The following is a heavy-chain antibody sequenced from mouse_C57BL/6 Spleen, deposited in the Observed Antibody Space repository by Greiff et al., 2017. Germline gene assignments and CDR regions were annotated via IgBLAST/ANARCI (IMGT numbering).Heavy chain of an antibody. J-gene: IGHJ2*01. D-gene: IGHD2-3*01. CDR2: IYPGDGDT. Sequence: VQLQQSGAELVKPGASVKISCKASGYAFSSYWLNWVKQRPGKGLEWIGQIYPGDGDTNYTGKFKGKVTLTAVNSASTAYMQLSSLTSEDSAVYFCARGGYDGYYGYWGQGTTLTVSS. CDR3: ARGGYDGYYGY. V-gene: IGHV1-80*01. CDR1: GYAFSSYW.